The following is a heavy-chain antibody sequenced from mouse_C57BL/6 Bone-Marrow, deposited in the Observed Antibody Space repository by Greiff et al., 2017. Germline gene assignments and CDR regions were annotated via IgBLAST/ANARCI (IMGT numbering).Heavy chain of an antibody. J-gene: IGHJ2*01. CDR1: GYTFTEYT. D-gene: IGHD1-1*01. CDR2: FYPGSGSI. V-gene: IGHV1-62-2*01. CDR3: ARHGHYYYGSSYYFDY. Sequence: VKLQESGAELVKPGASVKLSCKASGYTFTEYTIHWVKQRSGQGLEWIGWFYPGSGSIKYNEKFKDKATLTADKSSSTVYMGLSRLTSEDSAVYFCARHGHYYYGSSYYFDYWGQGTTLTVSS.